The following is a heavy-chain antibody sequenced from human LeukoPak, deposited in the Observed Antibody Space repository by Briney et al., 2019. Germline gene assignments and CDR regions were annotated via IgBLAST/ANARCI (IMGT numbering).Heavy chain of an antibody. J-gene: IGHJ3*01. D-gene: IGHD4-11*01. CDR1: GGSFSNYN. Sequence: SETLSLTCAVYGGSFSNYNWTWIRQPPGKGLEWIGEINHSGSTNYNPSLKSRVTISVGTSKNQFSLKLSSVSAADTAVYYCARGAVRKDAFDFWGQGTMVTVSS. CDR2: INHSGST. V-gene: IGHV4-34*01. CDR3: ARGAVRKDAFDF.